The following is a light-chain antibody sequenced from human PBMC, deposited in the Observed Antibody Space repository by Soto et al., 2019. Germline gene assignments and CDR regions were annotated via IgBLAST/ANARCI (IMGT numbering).Light chain of an antibody. CDR1: HDISIY. Sequence: DIQMTQSPSSLSASVGDRVTISCQASHDISIYLTWYQQKPGEAPKVLIYDSSTVETGVPSRSSESGTGTYFTFPISSLQPEDIATYHCQQYETLPYTFGQGTKLEIK. CDR3: QQYETLPYT. J-gene: IGKJ2*01. CDR2: DSS. V-gene: IGKV1-33*01.